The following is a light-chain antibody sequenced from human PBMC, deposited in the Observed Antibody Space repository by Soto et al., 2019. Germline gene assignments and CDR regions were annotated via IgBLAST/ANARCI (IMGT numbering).Light chain of an antibody. Sequence: SALTQPASVSGSPGQSITISCTTTSSYIGAYNYVSWYQQHTGKAPKLIIYDVTSRPSGVSNRFSGSKSGNTASLTISGLQAEDEADYFCSSHTFGSIVVFGGGTKLTVL. CDR1: SSYIGAYNY. V-gene: IGLV2-14*03. CDR3: SSHTFGSIVV. CDR2: DVT. J-gene: IGLJ2*01.